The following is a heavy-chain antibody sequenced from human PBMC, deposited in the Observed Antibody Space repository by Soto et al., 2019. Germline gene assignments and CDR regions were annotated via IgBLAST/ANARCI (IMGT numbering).Heavy chain of an antibody. J-gene: IGHJ6*02. Sequence: ASVKVSCKASGYTFTSYGISWVRQAPGQGLEWMGWISAYNGNTNYAQKLQGRVTMTTDTSTSTAYMELRSLRSDDTAVYYCARDNPPYYDFWSGYYTYYYYGMDVWGQGTTVTVSS. V-gene: IGHV1-18*01. CDR2: ISAYNGNT. CDR1: GYTFTSYG. D-gene: IGHD3-3*01. CDR3: ARDNPPYYDFWSGYYTYYYYGMDV.